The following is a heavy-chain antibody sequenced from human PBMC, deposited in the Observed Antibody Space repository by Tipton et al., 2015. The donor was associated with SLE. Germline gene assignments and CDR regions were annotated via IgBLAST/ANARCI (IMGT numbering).Heavy chain of an antibody. J-gene: IGHJ3*01. Sequence: TLSLTCTVSGGSISSSSYYWGWIRQPPGKGLEWIGSIYYSGNNNYNPSLKSRVTMSLDTSKNQLSLELTSVTAADTAVYYCAREALYLSTIPDAFHFWGQGTSVTVSS. CDR2: IYYSGNN. CDR1: GGSISSSSYY. D-gene: IGHD5-24*01. V-gene: IGHV4-39*07. CDR3: AREALYLSTIPDAFHF.